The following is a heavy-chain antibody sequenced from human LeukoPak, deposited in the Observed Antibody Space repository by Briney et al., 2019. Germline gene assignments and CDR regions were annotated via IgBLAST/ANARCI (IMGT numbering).Heavy chain of an antibody. V-gene: IGHV3-23*01. CDR1: GFTFSRYG. CDR3: ARTRVVGATTPDY. J-gene: IGHJ4*02. D-gene: IGHD1-26*01. CDR2: IRGSGGST. Sequence: PGGSLRLSCEASGFTFSRYGMSWVRQAPGKGLEWVSAIRGSGGSTYYADSVKGRFTISRDNSKNTLYLQMNSLRAEDTAVYYCARTRVVGATTPDYWGQGTLVTVSS.